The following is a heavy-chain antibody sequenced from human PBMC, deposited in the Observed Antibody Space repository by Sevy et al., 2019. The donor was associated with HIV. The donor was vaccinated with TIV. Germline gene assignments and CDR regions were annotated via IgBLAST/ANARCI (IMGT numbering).Heavy chain of an antibody. CDR2: IYYSGST. Sequence: SETLSLTCTVSGGSISSYYWSWIRQPPGKGLEWIGYIYYSGSTNYNPCLKSRVTISVDTSKNQFSLKLSSVTAADTAVYYCARELYSNYSYYYYMDVWGKRTTVTVSS. V-gene: IGHV4-59*01. J-gene: IGHJ6*03. D-gene: IGHD4-4*01. CDR3: ARELYSNYSYYYYMDV. CDR1: GGSISSYY.